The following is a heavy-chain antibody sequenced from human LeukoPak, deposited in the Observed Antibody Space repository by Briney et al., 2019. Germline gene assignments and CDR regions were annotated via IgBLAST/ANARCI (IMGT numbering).Heavy chain of an antibody. D-gene: IGHD6-6*01. CDR2: INPNSGGT. CDR1: GYTFTSYY. J-gene: IGHJ4*02. V-gene: IGHV1-2*02. Sequence: ASVKVSCKASGYTFTSYYMHWVRQAPGQGLEWMGWINPNSGGTNYAQNFQGRVTMTGDTSISTAYMELSRLRSDDTAVYYCARGLPSIAARHFDYWGQGTLVTVSS. CDR3: ARGLPSIAARHFDY.